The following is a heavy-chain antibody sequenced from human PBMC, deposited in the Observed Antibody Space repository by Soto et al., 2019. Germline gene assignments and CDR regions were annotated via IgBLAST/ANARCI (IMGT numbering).Heavy chain of an antibody. D-gene: IGHD6-13*01. V-gene: IGHV3-30-3*01. CDR3: ATEGASSTYGDAFDI. CDR2: ISYDGGGT. CDR1: GFIFSDYA. Sequence: QGQLLESGGGVVQPGRSLRLSCAASGFIFSDYAMHWVRQAPGKGLEWVAFISYDGGGTFYADSVKGRFTISRDNSENTLFLHRNALRPEDMAIYYCATEGASSTYGDAFDICGQGTMVTVSS. J-gene: IGHJ3*02.